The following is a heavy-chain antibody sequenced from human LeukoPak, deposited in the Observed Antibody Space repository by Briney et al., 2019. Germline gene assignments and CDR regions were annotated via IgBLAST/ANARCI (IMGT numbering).Heavy chain of an antibody. CDR2: ISNNGGYT. D-gene: IGHD2-15*01. CDR3: AKQLGYCSDGSCYFPY. J-gene: IGHJ4*02. Sequence: PGGSLRLSCAASGFTFSSYAMSWVRQAPGKGLEWVSAISNNGGYTYYADSVQGRFTISRDNSKSTLCLQMNSLSAEDTAVYYCAKQLGYCSDGSCYFPYWGQGTLVTVSS. CDR1: GFTFSSYA. V-gene: IGHV3-23*01.